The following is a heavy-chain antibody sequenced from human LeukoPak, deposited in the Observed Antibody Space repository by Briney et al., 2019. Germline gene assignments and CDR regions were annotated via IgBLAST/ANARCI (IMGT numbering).Heavy chain of an antibody. CDR2: INPNSGGT. J-gene: IGHJ6*04. Sequence: ASVKVSCKASGYTFTGYYMHWVRQAPGQGLEWMGWINPNSGGTNYAQKFQGWVTMTRDTPISTAYMELSRLRSDDTAVYYCARGNVAAAGIFYYYYGMDVWGKGTTVTVSS. CDR3: ARGNVAAAGIFYYYYGMDV. V-gene: IGHV1-2*04. CDR1: GYTFTGYY. D-gene: IGHD6-13*01.